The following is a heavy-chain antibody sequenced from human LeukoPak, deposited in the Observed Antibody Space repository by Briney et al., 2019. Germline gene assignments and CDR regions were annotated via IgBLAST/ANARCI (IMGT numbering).Heavy chain of an antibody. Sequence: ASVKVSCKASGYSLTGYYMHWLRQAPGQGLEWMGWINPNSSDTGYAQKFQGRVTMTRDMSISTIYMELTRLRSDDTALYYCARWDGYSSSPDYWGQGTLVTVSS. D-gene: IGHD6-13*01. CDR1: GYSLTGYY. CDR2: INPNSSDT. J-gene: IGHJ4*02. CDR3: ARWDGYSSSPDY. V-gene: IGHV1-2*02.